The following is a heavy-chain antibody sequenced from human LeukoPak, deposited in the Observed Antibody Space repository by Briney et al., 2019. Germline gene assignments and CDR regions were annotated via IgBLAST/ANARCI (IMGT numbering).Heavy chain of an antibody. CDR3: ATSLYGDYGFGAFDI. D-gene: IGHD4-17*01. J-gene: IGHJ3*02. V-gene: IGHV1-69*13. Sequence: GASVKVSCKASGGTFSSYAISWVRQAPGHGLEWMGGIIPIFDTANYAQKFPGRVTITADESASTAYMELSSLRSEDTAVYYCATSLYGDYGFGAFDIWGQGTKVTVSS. CDR1: GGTFSSYA. CDR2: IIPIFDTA.